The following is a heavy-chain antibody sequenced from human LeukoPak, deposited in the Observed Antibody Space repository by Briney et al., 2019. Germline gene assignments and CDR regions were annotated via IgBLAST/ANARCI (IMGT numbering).Heavy chain of an antibody. CDR2: ISAYNGNT. V-gene: IGHV1-18*01. D-gene: IGHD4-17*01. CDR1: GYTFTSYG. Sequence: EASVKVSCKASGYTFTSYGISWVRPAPGQGLEWMGWISAYNGNTNYAQKLQGRVTMTTDTSTSTAYMELRSLRSDDTAVYYCARVYGDYEPEYYYYIDVWGKGTTVTVSS. J-gene: IGHJ6*03. CDR3: ARVYGDYEPEYYYYIDV.